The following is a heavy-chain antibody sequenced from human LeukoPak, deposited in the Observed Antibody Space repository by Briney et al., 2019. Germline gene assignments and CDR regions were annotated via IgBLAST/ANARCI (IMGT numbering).Heavy chain of an antibody. CDR3: ARLVGATRGSDFDY. CDR2: IIPIFGTA. J-gene: IGHJ4*02. Sequence: SVKVSCKASGSTFSSYAISWVRQAPGQGLEWMGGIIPIFGTANYAQKFQGRVTITADESTSTAYMELSSLRSEDTAVYYCARLVGATRGSDFDYWGQGTLVTVSS. CDR1: GSTFSSYA. D-gene: IGHD1-26*01. V-gene: IGHV1-69*13.